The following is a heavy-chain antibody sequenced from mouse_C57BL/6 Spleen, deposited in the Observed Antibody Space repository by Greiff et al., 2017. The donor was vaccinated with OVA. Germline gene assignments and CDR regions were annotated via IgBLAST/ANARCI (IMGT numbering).Heavy chain of an antibody. CDR2: IDPSDSYT. CDR1: GYTFTSYW. J-gene: IGHJ4*01. V-gene: IGHV1-69*01. D-gene: IGHD1-1*01. Sequence: QVQLQPPWAELVMPGASVKLSCKASGYTFTSYWMHWVKQRPGQGLEWIGEIDPSDSYTNYTQKFKGKFTLTVDKSASTAYMQLSRLTSEDSAVNYCARAYSSSPRDAIGGWGQGTSVTVSS. CDR3: ARAYSSSPRDAIGG.